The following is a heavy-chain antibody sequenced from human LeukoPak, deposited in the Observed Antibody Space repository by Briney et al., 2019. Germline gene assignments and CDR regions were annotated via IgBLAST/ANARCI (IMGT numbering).Heavy chain of an antibody. Sequence: SETLSLTCTVSGGSISSYYWSWIRQPPGKGLEWIGYINTSGSTNYNPSLKSRVTISVDTSKNQFSLKLSSVTAADTAVYYCARRVGYGGNLDYWGQGTLVTVSS. CDR3: ARRVGYGGNLDY. CDR2: INTSGST. V-gene: IGHV4-4*09. D-gene: IGHD4-23*01. J-gene: IGHJ4*02. CDR1: GGSISSYY.